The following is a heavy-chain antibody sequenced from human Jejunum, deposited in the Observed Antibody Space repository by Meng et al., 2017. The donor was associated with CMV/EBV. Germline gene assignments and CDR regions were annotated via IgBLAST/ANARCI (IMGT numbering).Heavy chain of an antibody. CDR1: GYAFTNYG. J-gene: IGHJ4*02. V-gene: IGHV1-18*01. D-gene: IGHD3-22*01. CDR3: ARDYYYDRSYYFDY. CDR2: ISAYNGNT. Sequence: QVQVVPSGSELKKPVASVKVSCKASGYAFTNYGISWVRQAPGQGLEWMGWISAYNGNTNYAQKLQGRVTMTTDTSTSTAYMEVRSLRSDDTAVYYCARDYYYDRSYYFDYWGQGTLVTVSS.